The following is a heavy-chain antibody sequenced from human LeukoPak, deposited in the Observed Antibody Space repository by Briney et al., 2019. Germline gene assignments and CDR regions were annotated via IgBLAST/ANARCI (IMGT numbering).Heavy chain of an antibody. V-gene: IGHV3-30-3*01. J-gene: IGHJ1*01. CDR1: GFTFSNYA. CDR3: ARVLGGSGSHYNRHFQY. CDR2: ISDDGSRQ. Sequence: PGRSLRLSCAATGFTFSNYAIHWGRQAPGKGLEWVAFISDDGSRQHYADSVKGRFTISRDNSKNTLNLQMNSLRAEDTAVYYCARVLGGSGSHYNRHFQYWGQGTLVTVSS. D-gene: IGHD3-10*01.